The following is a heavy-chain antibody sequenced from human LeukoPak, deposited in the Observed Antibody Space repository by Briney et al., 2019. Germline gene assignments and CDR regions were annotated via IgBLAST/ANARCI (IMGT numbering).Heavy chain of an antibody. V-gene: IGHV1-2*02. CDR3: ARVRTLRFLEWFPPFDY. D-gene: IGHD3-3*01. Sequence: ASVKVSCKASGYTFTSYDINWVRQAPGQGLEWMGWINPNSGGTNYAQKFQGRVTMTRDTSISTAYMELSRLRSDDTAVYYCARVRTLRFLEWFPPFDYWGQGTLVTVSS. CDR1: GYTFTSYD. J-gene: IGHJ4*02. CDR2: INPNSGGT.